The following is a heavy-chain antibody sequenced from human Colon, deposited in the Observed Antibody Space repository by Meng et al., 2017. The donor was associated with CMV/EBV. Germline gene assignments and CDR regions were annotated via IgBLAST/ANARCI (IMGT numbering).Heavy chain of an antibody. Sequence: GESLKISCAASGFTFSSHGMNWVRQAPGKGLEWVTFIGYDGTNKFYADSVKGRFTISRDNSKNTLYLQMNNLRPEDTAVYYCAKNLGIASSPVDYWGQGTLVTVSS. V-gene: IGHV3-30*02. CDR2: IGYDGTNK. J-gene: IGHJ4*02. CDR3: AKNLGIASSPVDY. D-gene: IGHD6-6*01. CDR1: GFTFSSHG.